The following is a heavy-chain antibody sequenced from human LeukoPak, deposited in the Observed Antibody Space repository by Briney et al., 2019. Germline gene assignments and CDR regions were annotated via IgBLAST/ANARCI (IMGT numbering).Heavy chain of an antibody. D-gene: IGHD5-24*01. V-gene: IGHV3-48*03. CDR3: ARTGDGYNYHEF. CDR2: ISSSGSTI. Sequence: GGSLRLSCAASGFTFSSYEKNWVRQAPGKGLEWVSYISSSGSTIYYADSVKGRFTISRDNAKNSVFLQMTSLRVEDTAVYYCARTGDGYNYHEFWGQGTLVTVSS. CDR1: GFTFSSYE. J-gene: IGHJ4*02.